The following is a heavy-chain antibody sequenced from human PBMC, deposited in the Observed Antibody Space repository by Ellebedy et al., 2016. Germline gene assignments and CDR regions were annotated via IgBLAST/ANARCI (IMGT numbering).Heavy chain of an antibody. D-gene: IGHD3-10*01. Sequence: GESLKISXAASGFTFSSYGMHWVRQAPGKGLEWVAVIWYDGSNKYYADSVKGRFAISRDNSKNTLYLQMNSLRAEDTAVYYCARDYYYGSGSFLDYWGQGTLVTVSS. V-gene: IGHV3-33*01. CDR2: IWYDGSNK. CDR3: ARDYYYGSGSFLDY. J-gene: IGHJ4*02. CDR1: GFTFSSYG.